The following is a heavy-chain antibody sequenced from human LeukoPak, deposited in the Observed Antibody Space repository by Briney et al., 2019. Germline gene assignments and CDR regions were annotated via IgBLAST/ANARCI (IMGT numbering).Heavy chain of an antibody. D-gene: IGHD3-22*01. CDR2: ISAYNGNT. Sequence: ASVKVSCKASAYTYTSYGISWVRQAPGQGLEWMGWISAYNGNTNYAQKLQGRVTMTTDTSTSTAYMELRSLRSDDTAVYYCARRYYDSSGYYYFDYWGQGTLVTVSS. CDR1: AYTYTSYG. V-gene: IGHV1-18*01. J-gene: IGHJ4*02. CDR3: ARRYYDSSGYYYFDY.